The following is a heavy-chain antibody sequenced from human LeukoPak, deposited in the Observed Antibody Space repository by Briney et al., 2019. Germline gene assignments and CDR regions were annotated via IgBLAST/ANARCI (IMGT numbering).Heavy chain of an antibody. V-gene: IGHV3-48*01. D-gene: IGHD3-3*01. CDR3: ARGVRRFLEWVSMDV. CDR1: GFTFSIYS. J-gene: IGHJ6*03. CDR2: ISNSSSTI. Sequence: PGGSLRLSCAASGFTFSIYSMNWARQAPGKGLEWVSYISNSSSTIYYADSVKGRFTISRDNAKNSLYLQMNGLRAEDTAVYYCARGVRRFLEWVSMDVWGKGTTVTVSS.